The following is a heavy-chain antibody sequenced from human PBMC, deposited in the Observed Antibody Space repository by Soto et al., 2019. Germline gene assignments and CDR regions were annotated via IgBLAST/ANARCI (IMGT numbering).Heavy chain of an antibody. D-gene: IGHD4-17*01. CDR3: AILSGAVTSSVVY. Sequence: QVQLLQSGGGVVQPGRSLRLSCAASGFTFSSYGIHWVRQAPGKGLEWVAVISYDGNYKYYTDPVKGRFAISRDNSKKTVFLQMNSLRVEDTAVYYCAILSGAVTSSVVYWGQGILVTVSS. J-gene: IGHJ4*02. V-gene: IGHV3-30*03. CDR1: GFTFSSYG. CDR2: ISYDGNYK.